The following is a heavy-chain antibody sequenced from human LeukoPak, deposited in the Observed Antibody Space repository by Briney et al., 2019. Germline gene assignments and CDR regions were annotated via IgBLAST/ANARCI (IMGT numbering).Heavy chain of an antibody. J-gene: IGHJ4*02. V-gene: IGHV3-15*01. CDR2: IKSKTDGGTT. D-gene: IGHD3-3*01. CDR3: TTLETYYENDY. Sequence: GGSLRLSCAVSGFTFINAWMNWVRQAPGKGLEWVGRIKSKTDGGTTDYAAPVKGRFTISRDDSENTLYLLMNSLKTEDTAVYYCTTLETYYENDYWGQGTLVTVSS. CDR1: GFTFINAW.